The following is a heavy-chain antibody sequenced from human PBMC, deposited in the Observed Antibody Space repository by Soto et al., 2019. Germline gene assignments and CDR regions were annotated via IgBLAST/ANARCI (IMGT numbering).Heavy chain of an antibody. CDR3: ARDLGAVAALDS. D-gene: IGHD6-19*01. CDR2: ISSDGSHE. J-gene: IGHJ4*02. Sequence: QVHLVESGGGGVQPGTSLRLSCAASGFIFREYAMHWVRQAPGKGLDWVAVISSDGSHEDYADSVKGRFTISRDNSKDTLYLQANSLRNEDTATYYCARDLGAVAALDSWGQGTLVTVSS. CDR1: GFIFREYA. V-gene: IGHV3-30*04.